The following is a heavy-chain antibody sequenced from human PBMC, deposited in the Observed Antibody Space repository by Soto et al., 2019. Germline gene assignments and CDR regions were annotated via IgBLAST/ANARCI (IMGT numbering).Heavy chain of an antibody. Sequence: GGSLRLSCAASGFTVSSNYMSWVRQAPGKGLEWVSVIYSGGSTYYADSVKGRFTISRHHSKNTLYLQMNSLRAEDTAVYCCASMTPQGLDYWGQGTLVTVSS. CDR1: GFTVSSNY. J-gene: IGHJ4*02. CDR3: ASMTPQGLDY. D-gene: IGHD2-15*01. V-gene: IGHV3-53*04. CDR2: IYSGGST.